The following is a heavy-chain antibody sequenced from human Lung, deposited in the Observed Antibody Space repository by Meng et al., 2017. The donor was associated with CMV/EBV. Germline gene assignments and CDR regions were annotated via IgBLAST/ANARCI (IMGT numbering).Heavy chain of an antibody. V-gene: IGHV3-20*04. J-gene: IGHJ6*02. CDR3: VRDRIAYGVDV. D-gene: IGHD2-15*01. CDR1: GFRFDDFG. CDR2: IDWNGGRT. Sequence: GGSLRLSCDASGFRFDDFGMGWVRQAPGKGLEWISGIDWNGGRTVYADSVKGRFTISRDNAENSLYVQMNSLRDEDTAVYYCVRDRIAYGVDVWGQGTTVTFSS.